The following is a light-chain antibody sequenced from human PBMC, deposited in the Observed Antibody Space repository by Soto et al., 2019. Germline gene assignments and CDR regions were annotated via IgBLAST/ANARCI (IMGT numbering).Light chain of an antibody. CDR2: DVT. V-gene: IGLV2-14*01. Sequence: QSALTQPASVSGSPGQSITISCTGTSSDVGGYNAVSWYQQHPGKAPKLMIYDVTNRPSGASNRFSGSKSGNTASLTISGVQAEDEADYYCGSYASGGAYVFGTGTKVTVL. CDR1: SSDVGGYNA. J-gene: IGLJ1*01. CDR3: GSYASGGAYV.